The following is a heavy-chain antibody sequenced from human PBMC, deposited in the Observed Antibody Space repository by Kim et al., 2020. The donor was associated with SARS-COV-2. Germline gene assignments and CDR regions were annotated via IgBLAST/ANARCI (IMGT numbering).Heavy chain of an antibody. CDR3: ARGVMWGDWFGEVKDYYGMDV. V-gene: IGHV3-48*02. Sequence: GGSLRLSCAASGFTFSSYSMNWVRQAPGKGLEWVSYISSSSSTIYYADSVKGRFTISRDNAKNSLYLQMNSLRDEDTAVYYCARGVMWGDWFGEVKDYYGMDVWGQGTTVTASS. J-gene: IGHJ6*02. D-gene: IGHD3-10*01. CDR2: ISSSSSTI. CDR1: GFTFSSYS.